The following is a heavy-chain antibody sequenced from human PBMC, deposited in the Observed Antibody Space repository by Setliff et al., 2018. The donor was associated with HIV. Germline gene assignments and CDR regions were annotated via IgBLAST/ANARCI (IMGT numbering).Heavy chain of an antibody. CDR2: IAPNLRMP. D-gene: IGHD3-9*01. Sequence: SVKVSCKTSGGTFNTYPIAWVRQAPGQGLEWMGGIAPNLRMPNYIQKFKGRLTITADESTSTVYMELTNLRSEDTAMYYCAREKSPVLEYFDWLKPRHVFDVWGQGTLVTVSS. CDR3: AREKSPVLEYFDWLKPRHVFDV. V-gene: IGHV1-69*10. CDR1: GGTFNTYP. J-gene: IGHJ3*01.